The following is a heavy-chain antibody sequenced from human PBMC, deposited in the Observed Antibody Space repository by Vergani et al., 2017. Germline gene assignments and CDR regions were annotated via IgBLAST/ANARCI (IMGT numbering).Heavy chain of an antibody. CDR3: AKRIVVSLYYYYYMDV. J-gene: IGHJ6*03. CDR1: GFTFSSYA. V-gene: IGHV3-23*01. CDR2: ISGSGGST. Sequence: EVQLLESGGGLVQPGGSLRLSCAASGFTFSSYAMSWVRQAPGKGLEWVSAISGSGGSTYYADSVKGRFTISRDNSKNTLYLQMNSLGAEDTAVYYCAKRIVVSLYYYYYMDVWGKGTTVTVSS. D-gene: IGHD1-26*01.